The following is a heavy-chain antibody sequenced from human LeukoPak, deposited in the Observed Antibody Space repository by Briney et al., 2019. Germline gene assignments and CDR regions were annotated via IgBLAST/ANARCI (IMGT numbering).Heavy chain of an antibody. D-gene: IGHD1-1*01. CDR1: GFTFSDYD. CDR3: ARVAKERVGGVYYFDY. J-gene: IGHJ4*02. Sequence: GGSLRLSCAASGFTFSDYDMHWVRQATGKGLEWVSAIGTAGDTYYTGSVKGRFTISRENAKNSLYLQMNCLRAGDTAVYYCARVAKERVGGVYYFDYWGQGTLVTVSS. CDR2: IGTAGDT. V-gene: IGHV3-13*01.